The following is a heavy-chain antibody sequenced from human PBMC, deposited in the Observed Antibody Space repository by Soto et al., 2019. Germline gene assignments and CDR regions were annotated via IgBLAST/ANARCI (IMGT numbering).Heavy chain of an antibody. CDR2: IYYSGST. D-gene: IGHD6-19*01. CDR1: GGSISSYY. CDR3: ARGVGQWQPEDFDY. Sequence: PSETLSLTCTVSGGSISSYYWSWIRQPPGKGLEWIGYIYYSGSTNYNPSLKSRVTISVDTSKNQFSLKLSSVTAADTAVYYCARGVGQWQPEDFDYWGQGTLVTVSS. J-gene: IGHJ4*02. V-gene: IGHV4-59*01.